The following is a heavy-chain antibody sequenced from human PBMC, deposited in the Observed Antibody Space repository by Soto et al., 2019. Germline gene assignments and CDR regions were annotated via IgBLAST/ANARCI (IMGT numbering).Heavy chain of an antibody. CDR1: GYSFTNFH. J-gene: IGHJ4*02. CDR3: ERDVIGHDNYETIGYYFDH. CDR2: IDPSGGIT. D-gene: IGHD3-22*01. Sequence: QVQLSQFGAEVNKPGASVKVSCKASGYSFTNFHIHWVRQAPGQGLEWMGMIDPSGGITREGQRVQGRITMTREASTSTVYMELRSLTSEDTAVYYCERDVIGHDNYETIGYYFDHWGQGTLVTVSS. V-gene: IGHV1-46*01.